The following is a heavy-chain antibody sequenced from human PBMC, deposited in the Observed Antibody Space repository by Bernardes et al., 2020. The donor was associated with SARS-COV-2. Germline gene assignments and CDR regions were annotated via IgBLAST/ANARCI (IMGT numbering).Heavy chain of an antibody. CDR1: GFTFSSYA. CDR3: AKDLLIVVVPAAINLGY. J-gene: IGHJ4*02. D-gene: IGHD2-2*01. V-gene: IGHV3-23*01. Sequence: GGSLRLSCAASGFTFSSYAMSWVRQAPGKGLEWVSAISGSGGSTYYADSVKGRFTISRDNSKNTLYLQMNSLRAEDTAVYYCAKDLLIVVVPAAINLGYWGQGTLVTVSS. CDR2: ISGSGGST.